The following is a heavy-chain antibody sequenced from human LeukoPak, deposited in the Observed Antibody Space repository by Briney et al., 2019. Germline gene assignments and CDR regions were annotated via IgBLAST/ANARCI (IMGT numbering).Heavy chain of an antibody. CDR1: GFTLSSYW. Sequence: GGSLRLSCGASGFTLSSYWMTWVRQAPGRGLEWVAVIWYDGSNKYYADSVKGRFTISRDNSKNTLYLQMNSLRAEDTAVYYCARGLLAHPWGYYFDYWGQGTLVNVSS. V-gene: IGHV3-33*08. CDR2: IWYDGSNK. CDR3: ARGLLAHPWGYYFDY. J-gene: IGHJ4*02. D-gene: IGHD3-16*01.